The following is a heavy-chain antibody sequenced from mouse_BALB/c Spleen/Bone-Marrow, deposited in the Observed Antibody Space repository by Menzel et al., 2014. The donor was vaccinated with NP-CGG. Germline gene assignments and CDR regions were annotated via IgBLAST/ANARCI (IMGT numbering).Heavy chain of an antibody. D-gene: IGHD1-2*01. CDR1: GFTFSSFG. J-gene: IGHJ4*01. Sequence: DLQLVESGGGLVQPGGSRKLSCAASGFTFSSFGMHWVRQAPEKGLEWVAYISGGSSIIYYADTVKGRFTISRDNPKNTLFLQMTSLRSEDTAIYYCARKDYFGYAAMDYWGQGTSVTVSS. CDR3: ARKDYFGYAAMDY. V-gene: IGHV5-17*02. CDR2: ISGGSSII.